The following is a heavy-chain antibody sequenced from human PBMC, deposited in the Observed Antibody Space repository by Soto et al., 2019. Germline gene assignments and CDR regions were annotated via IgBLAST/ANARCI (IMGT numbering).Heavy chain of an antibody. CDR3: ARGDRGAFDL. D-gene: IGHD1-26*01. CDR2: IHSDGSST. CDR1: GFTFSYYW. Sequence: EVQLVESGGGLVRPGGSLRLSCAASGFTFSYYWMHWVRQAPGKGLVWVSRIHSDGSSTTYADFVKGRFIIPRDNDRNTVDLQMNSVRVEDTAVYYCARGDRGAFDLWGQGTVVTVSS. J-gene: IGHJ3*01. V-gene: IGHV3-74*01.